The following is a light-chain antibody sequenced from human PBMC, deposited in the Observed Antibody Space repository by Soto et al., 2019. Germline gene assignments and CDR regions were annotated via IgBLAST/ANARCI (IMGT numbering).Light chain of an antibody. CDR1: QSVASY. CDR2: DAS. J-gene: IGKJ4*01. CDR3: QQRSNWPLT. V-gene: IGKV3-11*01. Sequence: EIVLTQSPATLSSSPGERATLSCRASQSVASYLAWYQQKPGQAPRLLIYDASNMATGIPARFSGSGSGTDFTLTISGLEPEDFAVYYCQQRSNWPLTFGGGTKVEIK.